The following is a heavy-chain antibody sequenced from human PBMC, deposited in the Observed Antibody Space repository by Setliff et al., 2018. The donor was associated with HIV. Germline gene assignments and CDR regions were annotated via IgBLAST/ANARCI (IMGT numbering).Heavy chain of an antibody. V-gene: IGHV5-51*01. Sequence: PGESLKISCKASGYIFTNYWTGWVRQMPGKGLEWIGVIYPGDSAIRYSPSFQGQVTISADKSISTAYLQWSSLKASDTAMYYCARAGSFDPYYYMDVWGKGTTVTVSS. CDR3: ARAGSFDPYYYMDV. CDR1: GYIFTNYW. D-gene: IGHD3-10*01. J-gene: IGHJ6*03. CDR2: IYPGDSAI.